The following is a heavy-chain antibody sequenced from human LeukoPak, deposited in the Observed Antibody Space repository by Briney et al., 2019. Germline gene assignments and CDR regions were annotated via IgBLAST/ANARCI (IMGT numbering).Heavy chain of an antibody. Sequence: PGGSLRLSCAASGFTFSTYEMNWVRQAPGKGLEWVSYVSSSGSTIYYADSVKGRFTISRDNAKNSLYLQMNSQRVEDTAVYYCARRGLYFDYWGQGTLVTVSS. D-gene: IGHD3-10*01. CDR3: ARRGLYFDY. V-gene: IGHV3-48*03. CDR2: VSSSGSTI. J-gene: IGHJ4*02. CDR1: GFTFSTYE.